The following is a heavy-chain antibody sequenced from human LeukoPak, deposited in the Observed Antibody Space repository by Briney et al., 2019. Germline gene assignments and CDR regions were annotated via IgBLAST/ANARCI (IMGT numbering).Heavy chain of an antibody. CDR2: IKQDGSEK. J-gene: IGHJ3*02. V-gene: IGHV3-7*01. CDR1: GFTFSSYA. CDR3: ARHRSSFGVVIMGAFDM. D-gene: IGHD3-3*01. Sequence: GGSLRLSCAAFGFTFSSYAMSWVRQAPGKGLEWVANIKQDGSEKNYVDSVKGRFTISRDNAKNSLYLQMNSLGAEDTAVYYCARHRSSFGVVIMGAFDMWGQGTMVTVSS.